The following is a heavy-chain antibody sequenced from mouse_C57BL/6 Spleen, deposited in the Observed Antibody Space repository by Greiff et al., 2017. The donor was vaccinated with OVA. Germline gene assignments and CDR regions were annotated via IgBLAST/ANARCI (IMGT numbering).Heavy chain of an antibody. D-gene: IGHD1-1*01. J-gene: IGHJ2*01. CDR2: IYPGDGDT. CDR1: GYAFSSSW. CDR3: ARGGYYGSSYFDY. Sequence: VQLQESGPELVKPGASVKISCKASGYAFSSSWMNWVKQRPGKGLEWIGRIYPGDGDTNYNGKFKGKATLTADKSSSTAYMQLSSLTSEDSAVYFCARGGYYGSSYFDYWGQGTTLTVSS. V-gene: IGHV1-82*01.